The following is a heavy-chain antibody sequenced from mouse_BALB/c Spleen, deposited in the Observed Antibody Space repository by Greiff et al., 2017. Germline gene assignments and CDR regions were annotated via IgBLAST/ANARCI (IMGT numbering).Heavy chain of an antibody. V-gene: IGHV7-3*02. D-gene: IGHD1-1*01. J-gene: IGHJ2*01. Sequence: EVMLVESGGGLVQPGGSLRLSCATSGFTFTDYYMSWVRQPPGKALEWLGFIRNKANGYTTEYSASVKGRFTISRDNSQSILYLQMNTLRAEDSATYYCARDRYYYGSSYYFDYWGQGTTLTVSS. CDR3: ARDRYYYGSSYYFDY. CDR2: IRNKANGYTT. CDR1: GFTFTDYY.